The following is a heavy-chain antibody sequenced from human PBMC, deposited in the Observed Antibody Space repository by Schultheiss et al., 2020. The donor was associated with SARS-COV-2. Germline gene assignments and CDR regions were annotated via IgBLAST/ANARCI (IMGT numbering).Heavy chain of an antibody. Sequence: KISCKASGGTFSSYAISWVRQAPGQGLEWMGGIIPIFGTANYAQKFQGRVTITADESTSTAYMELSSLRSEDTAVYYCARGGSTVVMDYYYYGMDVWGQGTTVTVSS. CDR1: GGTFSSYA. CDR3: ARGGSTVVMDYYYYGMDV. V-gene: IGHV1-69*01. J-gene: IGHJ6*02. D-gene: IGHD4-23*01. CDR2: IIPIFGTA.